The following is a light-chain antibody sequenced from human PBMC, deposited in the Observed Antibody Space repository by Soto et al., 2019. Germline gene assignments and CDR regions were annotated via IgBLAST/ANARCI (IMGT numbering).Light chain of an antibody. CDR2: DAS. CDR1: QSVTRNS. J-gene: IGKJ4*01. Sequence: EIVFTQSPGTLSLSPGERATLSCSPSQSVTRNSVAWYQQRPGQPPRLIIYDASTRATGIPDRFSGSGSGTDFTLTISRLETEDFAVYYCQQYGNSPRSFGGGTKVDIK. V-gene: IGKV3-20*01. CDR3: QQYGNSPRS.